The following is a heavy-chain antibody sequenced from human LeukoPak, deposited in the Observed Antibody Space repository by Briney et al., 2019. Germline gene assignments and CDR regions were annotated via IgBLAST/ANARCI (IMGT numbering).Heavy chain of an antibody. V-gene: IGHV1-69*02. CDR1: GGTFSGYT. Sequence: SVKVSCKASGGTFSGYTISWVRQAPGQGLEWMGRIIPILGIANYAQKFQGRVTITADKSTSTAYMELSSLRSEDTAVYYCARGYLGYYYGMDVWDQGTTVTVSS. D-gene: IGHD3-16*01. J-gene: IGHJ6*02. CDR3: ARGYLGYYYGMDV. CDR2: IIPILGIA.